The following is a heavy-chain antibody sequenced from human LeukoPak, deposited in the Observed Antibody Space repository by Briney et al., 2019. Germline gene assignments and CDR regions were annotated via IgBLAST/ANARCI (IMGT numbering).Heavy chain of an antibody. J-gene: IGHJ6*02. Sequence: ASVKVSCKAPGYTFTSYYMHGVRQAPGQGLEWMGWINPNSGGTNYAQKFQGRVTMTRDTSISTAYMELSRLRSDDTAVYYCARDRITMVRGVKFGYFYYGMDVWGQGTTVTVSS. CDR1: GYTFTSYY. D-gene: IGHD3-10*01. CDR3: ARDRITMVRGVKFGYFYYGMDV. V-gene: IGHV1-2*02. CDR2: INPNSGGT.